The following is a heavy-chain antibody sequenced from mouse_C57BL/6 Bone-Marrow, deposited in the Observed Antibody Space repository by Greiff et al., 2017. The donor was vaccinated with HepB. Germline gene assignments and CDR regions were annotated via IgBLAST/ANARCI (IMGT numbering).Heavy chain of an antibody. D-gene: IGHD2-3*01. J-gene: IGHJ3*01. Sequence: EVQLQQSGPELVKPGASVKISCKASGYTFTDYYMNWVKQSHGKSLEWIGDINPNNGGTSYNQKFKGKATLTVDKSSSTAYMELRSLTSEDSAVYYCARDDGYYGAYWGQGTLVTVSA. CDR2: INPNNGGT. CDR1: GYTFTDYY. CDR3: ARDDGYYGAY. V-gene: IGHV1-26*01.